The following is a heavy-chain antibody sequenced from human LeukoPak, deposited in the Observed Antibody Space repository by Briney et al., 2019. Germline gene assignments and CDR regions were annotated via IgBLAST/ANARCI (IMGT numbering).Heavy chain of an antibody. V-gene: IGHV3-21*04. J-gene: IGHJ4*02. Sequence: AGGSLRLSCSASGFTFSRHSMNWVRQAPGKGLEWVSSISSSSIYIYYADSVKGRFTISRDNAKNSLYLQMNSLRPEDAAVYYCAKAPVTTCRGAFCYPFDYWGLGTLVTVSS. CDR1: GFTFSRHS. CDR3: AKAPVTTCRGAFCYPFDY. D-gene: IGHD2-15*01. CDR2: ISSSSIYI.